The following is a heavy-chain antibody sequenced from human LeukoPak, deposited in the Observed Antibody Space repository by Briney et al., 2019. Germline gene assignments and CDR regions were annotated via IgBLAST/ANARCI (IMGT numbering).Heavy chain of an antibody. CDR1: GGTFSSYA. CDR2: IIPIFGIA. D-gene: IGHD1-14*01. V-gene: IGHV1-69*04. J-gene: IGHJ5*02. CDR3: ARVEPTGWFDP. Sequence: SVTLSCTASGGTFSSYAISWVRQAPGQGLEWMGRIIPIFGIANYAQKFQGRVTITADKSTSTAYMELSSLRSEDTAVYYCARVEPTGWFDPWGQGTLVTVSS.